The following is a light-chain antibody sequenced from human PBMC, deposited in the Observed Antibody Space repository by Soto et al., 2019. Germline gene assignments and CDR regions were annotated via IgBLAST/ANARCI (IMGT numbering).Light chain of an antibody. CDR1: QSISSRY. V-gene: IGKV3-20*01. CDR2: GAS. J-gene: IGKJ1*01. CDR3: QQYGSSPRT. Sequence: VLTQSPDTLSLSPGEAATLSCRASQSISSRYVAWYQQKPGQAPRLLIYGASNRATGVPDRVSGSGSGTDFTLIISRLEPEDFAMYYCQQYGSSPRTFGQGTKVDIK.